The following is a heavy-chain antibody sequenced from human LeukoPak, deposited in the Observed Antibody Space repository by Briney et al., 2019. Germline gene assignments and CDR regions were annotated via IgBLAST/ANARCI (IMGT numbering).Heavy chain of an antibody. CDR1: ADSLSSHY. J-gene: IGHJ3*02. Sequence: SETLSLNCAVSADSLSSHYWTWIRQPPGKGLEWIGYISYIGSTNYNPSLKSRVTISIDTSKNQFSLKLSSVTAADTAVYYCARDLVTVTKGFDIWGQGTMVSVSS. CDR3: ARDLVTVTKGFDI. CDR2: ISYIGST. V-gene: IGHV4-59*11. D-gene: IGHD4-17*01.